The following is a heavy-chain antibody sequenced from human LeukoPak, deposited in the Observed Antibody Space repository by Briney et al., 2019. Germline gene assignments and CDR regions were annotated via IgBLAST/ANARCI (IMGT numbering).Heavy chain of an antibody. Sequence: KTSETLSLTCTVSGGSISSYYWSWIRQPPGKGLEWIRYIYYSGSTNYNPSLKSRVTISVDTSKNQFSLKLSSVTAADTAVYYCARVSGGYYDFWSGYSNWFDPWGQGTLVTVSS. J-gene: IGHJ5*02. CDR3: ARVSGGYYDFWSGYSNWFDP. V-gene: IGHV4-59*01. D-gene: IGHD3-3*01. CDR2: IYYSGST. CDR1: GGSISSYY.